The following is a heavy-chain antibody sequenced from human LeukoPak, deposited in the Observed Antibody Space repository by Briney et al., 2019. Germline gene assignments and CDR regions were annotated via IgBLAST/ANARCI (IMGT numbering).Heavy chain of an antibody. V-gene: IGHV3-23*01. CDR1: GFTFNNYG. D-gene: IGHD6-19*01. J-gene: IGHJ4*02. CDR3: ARRSGIAVAGAFDY. Sequence: GGSLRLSCAASGFTFNNYGMSWVRQAPGKGLEWVSGISGSGGSTYYADSVKGRFTISRDNSKNTLYLQMNSLRAEDTAVYYCARRSGIAVAGAFDYWGQGTLVTVSS. CDR2: ISGSGGST.